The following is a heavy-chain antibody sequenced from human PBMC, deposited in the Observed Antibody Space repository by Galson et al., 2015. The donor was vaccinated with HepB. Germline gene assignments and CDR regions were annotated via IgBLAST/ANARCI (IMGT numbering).Heavy chain of an antibody. CDR2: IYYSGST. Sequence: ETLSLTCTVSGGSVSSYYWSWIRQPPGKGLEWIGYIYYSGSTNYNPSLKSRVTISVDTSKNQFSLKLSSVTAADTAVYYCARGALLGVVAPDYWGQGTLVTVSS. V-gene: IGHV4-59*02. D-gene: IGHD3-3*01. CDR1: GGSVSSYY. CDR3: ARGALLGVVAPDY. J-gene: IGHJ4*02.